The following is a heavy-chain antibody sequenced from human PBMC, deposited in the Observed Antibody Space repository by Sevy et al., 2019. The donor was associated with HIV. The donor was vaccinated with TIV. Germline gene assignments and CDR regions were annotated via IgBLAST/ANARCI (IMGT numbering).Heavy chain of an antibody. J-gene: IGHJ4*02. Sequence: GGSLRLSCAASGFTFSNFWMSWVRQPPGKGLEFVANIKQDGSENFYADSVKGRFTISRDNAKNSLFLQMNNLRVEETAVYYCARDHPSTAPFDYWGQGTLVTVSS. V-gene: IGHV3-7*03. D-gene: IGHD2-21*02. CDR3: ARDHPSTAPFDY. CDR2: IKQDGSEN. CDR1: GFTFSNFW.